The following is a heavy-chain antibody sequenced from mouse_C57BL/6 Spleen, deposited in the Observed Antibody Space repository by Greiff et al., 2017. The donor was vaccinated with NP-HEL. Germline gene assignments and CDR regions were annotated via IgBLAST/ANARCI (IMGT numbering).Heavy chain of an antibody. CDR3: EGGNWYFYV. CDR1: GYTFTSYW. CDR2: LYPGSGST. J-gene: IGHJ1*03. V-gene: IGHV1-55*01. Sequence: QVQLQQPGAELVKPGASVKMSCKASGYTFTSYWITWVKQRPGQGLEWIGDLYPGSGSTNYNEKFTSKATLTVDTSSSPAYMQRSSLTSEDSAVYYFEGGNWYFYVWGTGTTVTVSS.